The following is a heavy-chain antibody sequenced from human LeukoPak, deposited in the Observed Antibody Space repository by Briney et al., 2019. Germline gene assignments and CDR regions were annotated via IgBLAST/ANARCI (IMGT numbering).Heavy chain of an antibody. V-gene: IGHV3-21*04. CDR1: GFTFSNYN. D-gene: IGHD3-10*01. J-gene: IGHJ4*02. Sequence: GGSLRLSCAASGFTFSNYNMNWVRQAPGKGLEWVSSISSGSSYIYSADSVKGRFTISRDNAKNSLYLQMNSLRAEDTALYYCAKDIGFYYGSGSFSYYFDYWGQGTLVTVSS. CDR3: AKDIGFYYGSGSFSYYFDY. CDR2: ISSGSSYI.